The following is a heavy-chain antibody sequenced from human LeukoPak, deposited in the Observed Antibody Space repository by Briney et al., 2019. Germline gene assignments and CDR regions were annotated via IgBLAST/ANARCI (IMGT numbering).Heavy chain of an antibody. Sequence: SVKVSCKASGGTFSSYAISWVRQAPGQGLEWMGGIIPIFGTANYAQKFQGRVTITTDESTSTAYMELSSLRSDDTAVYYCARDPRVVVVAPYNWFDPWGQGTLVTVSS. D-gene: IGHD2-15*01. CDR2: IIPIFGTA. V-gene: IGHV1-69*05. J-gene: IGHJ5*02. CDR1: GGTFSSYA. CDR3: ARDPRVVVVAPYNWFDP.